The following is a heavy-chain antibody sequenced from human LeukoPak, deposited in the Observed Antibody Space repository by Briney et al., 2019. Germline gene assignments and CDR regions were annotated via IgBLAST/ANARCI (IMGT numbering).Heavy chain of an antibody. CDR1: GFTSSTYG. CDR2: IRYDGSNK. J-gene: IGHJ4*02. Sequence: PGGSLRLSCAASGFTSSTYGMHWVRQAPGKGLQWVAVIRYDGSNKNYGDSVKGRFTISRDNSKNTLYLQMNSLRAEDTALYYCARALSAMVADNWGQGTLVTVSS. V-gene: IGHV3-33*01. D-gene: IGHD5-18*01. CDR3: ARALSAMVADN.